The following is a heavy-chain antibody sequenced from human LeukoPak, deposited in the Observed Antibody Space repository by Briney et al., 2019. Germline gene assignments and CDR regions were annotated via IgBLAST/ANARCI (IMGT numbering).Heavy chain of an antibody. CDR2: ISYDGSNK. J-gene: IGHJ6*02. CDR3: ARTGYSSSSNYYYYGMDV. D-gene: IGHD6-6*01. V-gene: IGHV3-30*04. CDR1: GFTFSSYA. Sequence: PGGSLRLSCAASGFTFSSYAMHWVRQAPGKGLEWVAVISYDGSNKYYADSVKGQFTISRDNSKNTLYPQMNSLRAEDTAVYYCARTGYSSSSNYYYYGMDVWGQGTTVTVSS.